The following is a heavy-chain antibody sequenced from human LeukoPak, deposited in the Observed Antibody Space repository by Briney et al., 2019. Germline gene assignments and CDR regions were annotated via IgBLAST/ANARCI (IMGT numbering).Heavy chain of an antibody. CDR1: GLTVSSNY. V-gene: IGHV3-53*01. CDR2: IYSGGST. Sequence: GGSLRLSCAASGLTVSSNYMSWVRQAPGKGLEWVSVIYSGGSTYYADSVRGRFTISRDNSKNTLYLQMNSLRAEATAVYYCARDQGYSSGWYPAPGWFDPWGQGTLVTVSS. J-gene: IGHJ5*02. CDR3: ARDQGYSSGWYPAPGWFDP. D-gene: IGHD6-19*01.